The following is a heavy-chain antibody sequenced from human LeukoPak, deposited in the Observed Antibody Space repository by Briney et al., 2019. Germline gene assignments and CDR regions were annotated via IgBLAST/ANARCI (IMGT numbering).Heavy chain of an antibody. J-gene: IGHJ4*02. D-gene: IGHD2-15*01. CDR3: ARDGNGSRAFDY. V-gene: IGHV4-4*07. CDR2: IYSSGSA. Sequence: SETLSLTCTVSGGSISSYYWSWIRQPAGKGLEWIGRIYSSGSANHNPSLRSRVTFSVDKSNNQFSLNLTPVSAADTAVYYCARDGNGSRAFDYWGQGTLVIISS. CDR1: GGSISSYY.